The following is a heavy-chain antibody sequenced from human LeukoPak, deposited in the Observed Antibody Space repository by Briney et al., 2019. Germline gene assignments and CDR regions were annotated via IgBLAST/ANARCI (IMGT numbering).Heavy chain of an antibody. Sequence: GGSLRLSCAASGFTFSSYWMSWVRQAPGKGLEWVANIKQDGSEKYYVDSVKGRFTISRDNAKNSLYLQMNSLRAEDTAVYYCARSRYDFWSGYPNDAFDIWGQGTMVTVSS. J-gene: IGHJ3*02. V-gene: IGHV3-7*01. D-gene: IGHD3-3*01. CDR2: IKQDGSEK. CDR3: ARSRYDFWSGYPNDAFDI. CDR1: GFTFSSYW.